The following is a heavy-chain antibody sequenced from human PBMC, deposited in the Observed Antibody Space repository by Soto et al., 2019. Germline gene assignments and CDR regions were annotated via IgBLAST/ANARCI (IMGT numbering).Heavy chain of an antibody. Sequence: SGPTLVNPTQTLTLTCTFCGFSLTTSEMCVSWIRQPPGKALEWLARIDWDGDKYYSTSLKTRLTISKDTSKSQVVLTMTNMDPVDTATYYCARTYGTYSSSQEIDYWGQGTLVTVSS. J-gene: IGHJ4*02. CDR2: IDWDGDK. D-gene: IGHD6-13*01. CDR1: GFSLTTSEMC. CDR3: ARTYGTYSSSQEIDY. V-gene: IGHV2-70*11.